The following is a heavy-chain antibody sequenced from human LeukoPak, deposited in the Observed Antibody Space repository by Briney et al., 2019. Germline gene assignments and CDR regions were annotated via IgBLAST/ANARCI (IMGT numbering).Heavy chain of an antibody. CDR1: GYTVTGYY. Sequence: ASVKVSCKASGYTVTGYYMHWVRQAPGQGLEWMGWINPNSGGTNYAQKFQGRVTMTREKSISTAYMELSRLRSDDTAVYYCARTSIVVVVAATPYYYYYMDVWGKGTTVTVSS. J-gene: IGHJ6*03. D-gene: IGHD2-15*01. CDR3: ARTSIVVVVAATPYYYYYMDV. V-gene: IGHV1-2*02. CDR2: INPNSGGT.